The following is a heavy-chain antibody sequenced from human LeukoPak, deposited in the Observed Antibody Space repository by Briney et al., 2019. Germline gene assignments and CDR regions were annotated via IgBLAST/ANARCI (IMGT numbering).Heavy chain of an antibody. V-gene: IGHV4-4*07. CDR3: ARGRGGPIDFWSGVGSRNWFDP. D-gene: IGHD3-3*01. Sequence: SETLSLTCTVSGGSISSYYWSWIRQPAGKGLEWIGRIYTSGSTNYNPSLKSRVTMSVDTSKNQFSLKLSSVTAADTAVYYCARGRGGPIDFWSGVGSRNWFDPWGQGTLVTVSS. CDR1: GGSISSYY. CDR2: IYTSGST. J-gene: IGHJ5*02.